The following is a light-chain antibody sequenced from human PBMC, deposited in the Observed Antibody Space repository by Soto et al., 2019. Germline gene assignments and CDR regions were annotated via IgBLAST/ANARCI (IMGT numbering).Light chain of an antibody. Sequence: EIVLTQSPGTLSLSPGERVTLSCWASQSVSSSYLAWYQQKPAQAPRLLIYGASNRATGIPDRFSGSGSGTDFTLTISRLEPEDFAVYYCQQYGGSPPYTFGQGTKLEIK. CDR1: QSVSSSY. J-gene: IGKJ2*01. CDR3: QQYGGSPPYT. CDR2: GAS. V-gene: IGKV3-20*01.